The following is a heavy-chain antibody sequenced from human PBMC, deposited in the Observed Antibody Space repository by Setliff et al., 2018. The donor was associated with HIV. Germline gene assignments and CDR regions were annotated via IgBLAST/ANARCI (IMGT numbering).Heavy chain of an antibody. CDR3: ARVGYHGSGRYSFDY. V-gene: IGHV4-34*01. J-gene: IGHJ4*02. D-gene: IGHD3-10*01. Sequence: SETLSLTCAVYGGSLSDYYWSWIRQPPGKGLEWIGQINHSGSTIYNPSLKSRVTMSADTSKNQFSLNLSSVTAAETAVYYCARVGYHGSGRYSFDYWGQGTLVTVSS. CDR1: GGSLSDYY. CDR2: INHSGST.